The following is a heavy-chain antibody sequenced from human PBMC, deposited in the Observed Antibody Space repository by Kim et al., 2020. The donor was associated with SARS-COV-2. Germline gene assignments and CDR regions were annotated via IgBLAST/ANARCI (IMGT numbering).Heavy chain of an antibody. D-gene: IGHD6-13*01. CDR2: IYYSGST. CDR1: GGSISSYY. J-gene: IGHJ4*02. V-gene: IGHV4-59*01. Sequence: SETLSLTCTVSGGSISSYYWSWIRQPPGKGLEWIGYIYYSGSTNYNPFLKSRVTISVDTSKNQFSLKLSSVTAADTAVYYCARDRISGGLAAAGFDYWGQGTLVTVSS. CDR3: ARDRISGGLAAAGFDY.